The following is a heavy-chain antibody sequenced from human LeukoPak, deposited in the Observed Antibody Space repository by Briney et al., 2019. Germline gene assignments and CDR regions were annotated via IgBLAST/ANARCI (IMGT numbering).Heavy chain of an antibody. CDR3: AREGYCSGGSCYPEDFQH. CDR1: GGSISSYS. V-gene: IGHV4-30-2*01. CDR2: IYHSGST. J-gene: IGHJ1*01. D-gene: IGHD2-15*01. Sequence: KPSETLSLTCTVSGGSISSYSWSWIRQPPGKGLEWIGYIYHSGSTYYNPSLKSRVTISVDRSKNQFSLKLSSVTAADTAVYYCAREGYCSGGSCYPEDFQHWGQGTLVTVSS.